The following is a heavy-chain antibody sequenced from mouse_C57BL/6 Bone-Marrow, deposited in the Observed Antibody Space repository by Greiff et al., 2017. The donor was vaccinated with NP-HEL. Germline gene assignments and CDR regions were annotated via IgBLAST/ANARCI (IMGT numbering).Heavy chain of an antibody. CDR3: ARPFYDYATCFAY. CDR1: GFTFSDYY. CDR2: ISNGGGST. V-gene: IGHV5-12*01. Sequence: EVHLVESGGGLVQPGGSLKLSCAASGFTFSDYYMYWVRQTPEKRLEWVAYISNGGGSTYYPDTVKGRFPISRDNAKNTLYLQMSRLKSENTAMYYCARPFYDYATCFAYWGQGTLVTVSA. D-gene: IGHD2-4*01. J-gene: IGHJ3*01.